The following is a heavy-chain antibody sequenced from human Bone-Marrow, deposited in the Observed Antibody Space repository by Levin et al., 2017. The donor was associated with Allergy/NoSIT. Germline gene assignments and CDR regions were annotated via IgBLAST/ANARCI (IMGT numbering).Heavy chain of an antibody. CDR2: IYYSGST. CDR1: GGSIRSYY. V-gene: IGHV4-59*01. Sequence: KASETLSLTCTVSGGSIRSYYWSCIRQPPGKGLEWIGYIYYSGSTNYNPSLKSRVTISVDTSKNQFSLKLSSVTAADTAVYYCARAGYYGSGSYGPGDAFDIWGQGTMVTVSS. CDR3: ARAGYYGSGSYGPGDAFDI. J-gene: IGHJ3*02. D-gene: IGHD3-10*01.